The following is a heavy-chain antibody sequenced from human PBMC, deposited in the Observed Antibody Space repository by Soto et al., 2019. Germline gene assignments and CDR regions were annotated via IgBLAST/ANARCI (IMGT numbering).Heavy chain of an antibody. D-gene: IGHD6-13*01. J-gene: IGHJ4*02. CDR2: TYYRSKWYN. V-gene: IGHV6-1*01. CDR3: ARDLGLAAAGPVQFDY. Sequence: KQSQTLSLTCAISGDRVSSNSAAWNWIRQSPSRGLEWLGRTYYRSKWYNDYAVSVKSRITINPDTSKNQFSLQLNSVTPEDTAVYYCARDLGLAAAGPVQFDYWGQGTLVTVSS. CDR1: GDRVSSNSAA.